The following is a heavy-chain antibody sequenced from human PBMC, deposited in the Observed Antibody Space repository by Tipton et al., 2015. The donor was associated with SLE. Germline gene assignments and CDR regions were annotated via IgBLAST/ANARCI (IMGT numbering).Heavy chain of an antibody. Sequence: TLSLTCSVSGGSISSYYWSWIRQPPGKGLEWIGYIYYSGSTNYNPSLKSRVTISVDTSKNQFSLKLSSVTAADTAVYYCARDGGTGSGYFDYWGQGTLVTVSS. CDR2: IYYSGST. V-gene: IGHV4-59*01. CDR1: GGSISSYY. CDR3: ARDGGTGSGYFDY. J-gene: IGHJ4*02. D-gene: IGHD3-3*01.